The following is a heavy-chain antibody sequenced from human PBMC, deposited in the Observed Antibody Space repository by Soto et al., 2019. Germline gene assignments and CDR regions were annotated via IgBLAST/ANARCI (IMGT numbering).Heavy chain of an antibody. CDR2: IWYDGSNK. Sequence: QVQLVESGGGVVQPGRSLRLSCAASGFTFSSYGMHWVRQAPGKGLEWVAVIWYDGSNKYYADSVKGRFTISRDNSKNTLYLQMNSLRAEDTAVYYCARDGNLWFGHNWFDPWDQGTLVTVSS. CDR1: GFTFSSYG. V-gene: IGHV3-33*01. J-gene: IGHJ5*02. CDR3: ARDGNLWFGHNWFDP. D-gene: IGHD3-10*01.